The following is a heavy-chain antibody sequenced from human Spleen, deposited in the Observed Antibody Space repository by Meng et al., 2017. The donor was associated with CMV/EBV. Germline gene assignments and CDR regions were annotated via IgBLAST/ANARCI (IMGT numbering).Heavy chain of an antibody. V-gene: IGHV5-51*01. D-gene: IGHD2-15*01. J-gene: IGHJ6*02. CDR1: GYTFTNYW. CDR2: IYPADSYT. CDR3: VRRPGYCSGGSCYFYGMDV. Sequence: GGSLRLSCKNSGYTFTNYWIGWVRQKPGKGLELMGIIYPADSYTRYSPSFQGHVSISADTSINTAYLHWSSLKASDTAMYFCVRRPGYCSGGSCYFYGMDVWGQGTTVTVSS.